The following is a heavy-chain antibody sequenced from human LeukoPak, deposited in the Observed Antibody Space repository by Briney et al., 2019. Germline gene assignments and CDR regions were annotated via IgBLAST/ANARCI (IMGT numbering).Heavy chain of an antibody. CDR2: IYTSGNT. J-gene: IGHJ4*02. Sequence: SQTLSLIRTVSGASTSGNYRTWIRQPAGKGLEWLGRIYTSGNTMYNPSLRSRVTMSVDASKNQFSLKLSFVTAADTAFYYCARETFDYSISGKFEYWGQGTLVTVSS. CDR1: GASTSGNY. D-gene: IGHD4-11*01. CDR3: ARETFDYSISGKFEY. V-gene: IGHV4-4*07.